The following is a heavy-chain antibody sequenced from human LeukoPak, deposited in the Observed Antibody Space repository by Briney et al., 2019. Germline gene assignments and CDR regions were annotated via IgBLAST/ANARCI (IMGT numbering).Heavy chain of an antibody. D-gene: IGHD3-16*01. V-gene: IGHV3-7*03. J-gene: IGHJ6*02. Sequence: PGWSLRLSCAASGFTFSSYWKNWARQAPGKGLEWVASINHNGNVNYYVDSVKGRFTISRDNAKNSLYLQMSNLRAEDTAVYFCARGGGLDVWGQGATVTVSS. CDR3: ARGGGLDV. CDR1: GFTFSSYW. CDR2: INHNGNVN.